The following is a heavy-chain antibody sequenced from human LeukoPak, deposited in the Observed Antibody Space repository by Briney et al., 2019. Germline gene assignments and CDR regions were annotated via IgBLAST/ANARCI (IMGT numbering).Heavy chain of an antibody. J-gene: IGHJ6*02. CDR3: ARSGGASSPRLYYYGMDV. CDR2: INPSGGST. D-gene: IGHD6-13*01. CDR1: GYTFTSYY. Sequence: GASVKVSCKASGYTFTSYYMHWVRQAPGQGLEWMGIINPSGGSTSYAQKFQGRVTMTRDTSTSTVYMELSSLRSEDTAVYYCARSGGASSPRLYYYGMDVWARGPRSPSP. V-gene: IGHV1-46*01.